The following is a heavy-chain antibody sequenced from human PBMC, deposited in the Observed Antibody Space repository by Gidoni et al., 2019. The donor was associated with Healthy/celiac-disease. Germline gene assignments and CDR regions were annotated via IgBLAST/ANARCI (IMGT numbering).Heavy chain of an antibody. CDR1: GFTFSSYS. V-gene: IGHV3-21*01. CDR2: ISSSSSYI. D-gene: IGHD3-10*01. Sequence: EVQLVESGGGLVKPGGSLRLSCAASGFTFSSYSMNWVRQAPGKGLEWVSSISSSSSYIYYADSVKGRFTISRDNAKNSLYLQMNSLRAEDTAVYYCARAVVGFGELLSNAFDIWGQGTMVTVSS. J-gene: IGHJ3*02. CDR3: ARAVVGFGELLSNAFDI.